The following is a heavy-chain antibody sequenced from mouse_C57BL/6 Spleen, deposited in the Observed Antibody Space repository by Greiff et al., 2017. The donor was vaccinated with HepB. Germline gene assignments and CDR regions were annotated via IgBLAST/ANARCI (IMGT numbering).Heavy chain of an antibody. CDR1: GFTFSSYA. CDR3: ARGWLLHAMDY. V-gene: IGHV5-4*03. CDR2: ISDGGSYT. D-gene: IGHD2-3*01. Sequence: EVKLEESGGGLVKPGGSLKLSCAASGFTFSSYAMSLVRQTPEKRLEWVATISDGGSYTYYPDNVKGRFTISRDNAKNNLYLQMSHLKSEDTAMYYCARGWLLHAMDYWGQGTSVTVSS. J-gene: IGHJ4*01.